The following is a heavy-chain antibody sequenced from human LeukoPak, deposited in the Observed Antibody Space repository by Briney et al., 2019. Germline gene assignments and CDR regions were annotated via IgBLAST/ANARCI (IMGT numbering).Heavy chain of an antibody. CDR3: ARDQSEQQLGHGMDV. V-gene: IGHV3-11*01. CDR1: GFTFSDYY. CDR2: ISSSGSTI. Sequence: GGSLRLSRAASGFTFSDYYMSWIRQAPGKGLEWVSYISSSGSTIYYADSVKGRFTISRDNAKNSLYLQMNSLRAEDTAVYYCARDQSEQQLGHGMDVWGQGTTVTVSS. D-gene: IGHD6-13*01. J-gene: IGHJ6*02.